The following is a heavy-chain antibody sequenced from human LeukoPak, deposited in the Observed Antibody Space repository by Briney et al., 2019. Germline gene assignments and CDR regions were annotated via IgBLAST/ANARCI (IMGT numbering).Heavy chain of an antibody. CDR2: ISAYNGNT. Sequence: GASVKVSCTASGYTFTSYGISWVRQAPGQGLEWMGWISAYNGNTNYAQKLQGRVTMTTDTSTSTAYMELRSLRSDDTAVYYCASHRYCSSTSCYTYDYWGQGTLVTVSS. J-gene: IGHJ4*02. CDR1: GYTFTSYG. V-gene: IGHV1-18*01. CDR3: ASHRYCSSTSCYTYDY. D-gene: IGHD2-2*02.